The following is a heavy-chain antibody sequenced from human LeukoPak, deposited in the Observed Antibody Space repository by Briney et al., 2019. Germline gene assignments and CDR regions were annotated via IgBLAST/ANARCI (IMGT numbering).Heavy chain of an antibody. CDR1: GGSFSGYY. D-gene: IGHD3-3*01. V-gene: IGHV4-34*01. J-gene: IGHJ4*02. Sequence: SETLSLTCAVCGGSFSGYYWSWIRQPPGKGLEWIGEINHSGSTNYNPSLKSRVTISVDTSKNQFSLKLSSVTAADTAVYYCARRAIFGVVMFDYWGQGTLVTVSS. CDR3: ARRAIFGVVMFDY. CDR2: INHSGST.